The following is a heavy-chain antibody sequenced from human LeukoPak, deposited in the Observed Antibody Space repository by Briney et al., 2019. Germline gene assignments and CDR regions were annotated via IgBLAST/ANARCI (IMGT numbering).Heavy chain of an antibody. CDR2: IWYDRSHQ. V-gene: IGHV3-33*01. CDR3: ARDMPGYCSGGSCYSGMDV. J-gene: IGHJ6*02. Sequence: GGSLRLSCAASGFTFSSFGMHWVRQAPGKGLEWVAVIWYDRSHQYYADSVKGRFTISRDNSRNTLFLQMHTLRVDDTAVYYCARDMPGYCSGGSCYSGMDVWGQGTTVTVSS. D-gene: IGHD2-15*01. CDR1: GFTFSSFG.